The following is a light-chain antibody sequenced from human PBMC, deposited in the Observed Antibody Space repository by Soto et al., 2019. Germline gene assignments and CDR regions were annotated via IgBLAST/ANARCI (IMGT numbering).Light chain of an antibody. CDR3: QQYNNWPFT. V-gene: IGKV3D-15*01. CDR1: QSFGNN. Sequence: IVMTQSPATLSVSPGERATLSCRASQSFGNNLAWYQEKPGQAPRLLIYGASTRATGIPARFSGSGSGTEFTLTISSLQSEDFAIYSCQQYNNWPFTFGLGTKVDIK. J-gene: IGKJ3*01. CDR2: GAS.